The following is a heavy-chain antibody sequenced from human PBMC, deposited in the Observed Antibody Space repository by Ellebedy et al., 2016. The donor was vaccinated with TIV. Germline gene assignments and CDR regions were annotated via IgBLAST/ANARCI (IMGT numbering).Heavy chain of an antibody. CDR2: KYYRSKWYN. CDR1: GDSVSSNSAG. V-gene: IGHV6-1*01. Sequence: MPSETLSLTCAISGDSVSSNSAGWNWIRQSPSRGLAWLGRKYYRSKWYNDYAVSVKSRITINPGTSKNQFSLQLNSVTPEDTAVYYCARRSSRNVMDAWGQGTLVTVSS. CDR3: ARRSSRNVMDA. J-gene: IGHJ5*02. D-gene: IGHD3-16*01.